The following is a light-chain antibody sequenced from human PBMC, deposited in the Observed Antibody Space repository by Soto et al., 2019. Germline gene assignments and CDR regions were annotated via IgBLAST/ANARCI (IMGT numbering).Light chain of an antibody. CDR2: EVS. J-gene: IGLJ1*01. CDR1: SSDVGSYNR. Sequence: QSALTQPPSVSGSPGQSVTISSTGTSSDVGSYNRVSWYQQPPGTAPKLMIYEVSNRPSGVPDRFSGSKSGNTASLTISGLQAEDEADYYCSSYTSSSTNYVFGTGTKLTVL. V-gene: IGLV2-18*02. CDR3: SSYTSSSTNYV.